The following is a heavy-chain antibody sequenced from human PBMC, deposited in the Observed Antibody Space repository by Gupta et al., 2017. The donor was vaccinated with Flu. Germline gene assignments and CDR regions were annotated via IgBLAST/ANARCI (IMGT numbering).Heavy chain of an antibody. D-gene: IGHD4/OR15-4a*01. CDR2: INHVAEKT. V-gene: IGHV3-23*01. CDR1: GFPFGSYA. Sequence: VQLLSSVGTFVQPGGSLQLAWSASGFPFGSYAMGWGRQGSGKGPRWGSGINHVAEKTNYADSVTGRFTISRDNSNNTLYLQMSSLRAEDSAIYYCAKELYTSPGALDAWGQGTPVTVSS. J-gene: IGHJ5*02. CDR3: AKELYTSPGALDA.